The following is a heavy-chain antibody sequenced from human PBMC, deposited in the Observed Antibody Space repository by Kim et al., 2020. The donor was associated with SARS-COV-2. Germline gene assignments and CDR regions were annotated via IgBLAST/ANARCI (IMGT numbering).Heavy chain of an antibody. J-gene: IGHJ4*02. V-gene: IGHV3-33*01. Sequence: KFYAGSWKGRFSVSGDNSKNALYLQMENLRADDTAVYYCARSRLAHFDYWGRGTLVTVSS. CDR3: ARSRLAHFDY. D-gene: IGHD2-2*01. CDR2: K.